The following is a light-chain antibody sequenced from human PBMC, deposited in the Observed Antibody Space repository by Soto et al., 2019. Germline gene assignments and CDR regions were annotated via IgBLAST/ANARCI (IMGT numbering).Light chain of an antibody. V-gene: IGLV4-60*02. Sequence: QYVLTQSSSASASLGSSVKLTCTLSSGHSSYIIAWHQQQPGKAPRYLMKLEGSGSYNKGSGVPDRFSGSSSGADRYLTISNLQFEDEADYYCETWDINTRVFGGGTKLTVL. CDR2: LEGSGSY. CDR1: SGHSSYI. J-gene: IGLJ3*02. CDR3: ETWDINTRV.